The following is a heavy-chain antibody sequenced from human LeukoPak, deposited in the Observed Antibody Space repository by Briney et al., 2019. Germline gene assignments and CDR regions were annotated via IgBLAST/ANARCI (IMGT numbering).Heavy chain of an antibody. J-gene: IGHJ4*02. CDR2: IDKNGNEI. Sequence: GGSLRLSCAASGLSISNFCMHWVRQAPGKGLEWVAIIDKNGNEIKYVDSVKGRLTISRDNAKNPVYLQMNSLRTEDTALYYCVTDGDKWNDFEYWGQGTLVTVSS. CDR1: GLSISNFC. V-gene: IGHV3-7*01. D-gene: IGHD1-1*01. CDR3: VTDGDKWNDFEY.